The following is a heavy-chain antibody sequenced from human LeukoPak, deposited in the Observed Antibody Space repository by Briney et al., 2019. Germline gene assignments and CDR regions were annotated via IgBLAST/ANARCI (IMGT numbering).Heavy chain of an antibody. Sequence: PGGSLRLSCAASGFTFSSYSMNWVRQAPGKGLEWVSSISSSSSYIYYADSVKGRFTISRDNAKNSLYLQMNSLRAEDTAVYYCARGPRNYDYVWGNWGQGTLVTVSS. CDR3: ARGPRNYDYVWGN. CDR1: GFTFSSYS. J-gene: IGHJ4*02. D-gene: IGHD3-16*01. CDR2: ISSSSSYI. V-gene: IGHV3-21*01.